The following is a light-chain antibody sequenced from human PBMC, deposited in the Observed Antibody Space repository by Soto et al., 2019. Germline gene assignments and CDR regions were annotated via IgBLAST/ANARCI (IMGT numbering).Light chain of an antibody. V-gene: IGKV3-11*01. CDR3: QQRSKWPRT. J-gene: IGKJ2*01. CDR2: DAS. Sequence: EIVLTQSPATLSLSPGERATLSSRASQSVSNYLAWYQQKPGQAPRLLIYDASNRATGIPARFSGSGSGTDFTLTISSLEPEDFAVYYCQQRSKWPRTFGQGTKLEI. CDR1: QSVSNY.